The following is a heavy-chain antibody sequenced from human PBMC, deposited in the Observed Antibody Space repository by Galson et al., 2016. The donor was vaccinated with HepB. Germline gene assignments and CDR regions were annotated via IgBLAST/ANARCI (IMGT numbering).Heavy chain of an antibody. Sequence: SLRLSCAASGFTLSHYAMDWVRQAPGKGLEWVAFISYDGSNKYYADSVKGRFIISRDIPKRTVFLQMNSLRADDTAVYYCARGLVEWSFPYYSAMDVWGQGTTVTVSS. CDR1: GFTLSHYA. V-gene: IGHV3-30-3*01. D-gene: IGHD3-3*01. CDR2: ISYDGSNK. J-gene: IGHJ6*02. CDR3: ARGLVEWSFPYYSAMDV.